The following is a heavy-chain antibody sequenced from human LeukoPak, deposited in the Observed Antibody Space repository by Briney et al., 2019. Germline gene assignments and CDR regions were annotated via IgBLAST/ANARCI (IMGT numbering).Heavy chain of an antibody. Sequence: PGGSVRLSCAASGFTFSSYAMHWVRQAPGKGLEYVSAISSNGDNTYYANSVKGRFTISRDNSKNKLYLQMGSLRAEDMAVYYCARDALWFGESNPLDYWGQGTLVTVSS. CDR1: GFTFSSYA. CDR3: ARDALWFGESNPLDY. J-gene: IGHJ4*02. D-gene: IGHD3-10*01. V-gene: IGHV3-64*01. CDR2: ISSNGDNT.